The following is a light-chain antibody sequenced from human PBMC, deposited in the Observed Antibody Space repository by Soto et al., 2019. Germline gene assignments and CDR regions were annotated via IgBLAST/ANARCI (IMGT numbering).Light chain of an antibody. Sequence: QSALTQPASVSGSPGQSLTLSCTGTRSDVGGYNYVSWYQQHPGKAHKLMIYDVSNRPSGVSNRFSGSKSGNTASLTISGLQAEDEADYYCSSYTSSSTYVFGTGT. CDR3: SSYTSSSTYV. CDR1: RSDVGGYNY. CDR2: DVS. J-gene: IGLJ1*01. V-gene: IGLV2-14*01.